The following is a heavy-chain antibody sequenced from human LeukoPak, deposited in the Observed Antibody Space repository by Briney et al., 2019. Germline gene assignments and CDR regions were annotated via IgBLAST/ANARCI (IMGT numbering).Heavy chain of an antibody. CDR1: GYTFPSYY. CDR3: ASLTIAWGSGNY. V-gene: IGHV1-2*02. Sequence: ASVKVSCKASGYTFPSYYIHWVRQAPGQGLEWMGWINPNSGAPNYAQKFQGRVTMTRDTSISTAYMELSSLTSDDTAVYYCASLTIAWGSGNYWGQGTLVTVSS. D-gene: IGHD3-10*01. J-gene: IGHJ4*02. CDR2: INPNSGAP.